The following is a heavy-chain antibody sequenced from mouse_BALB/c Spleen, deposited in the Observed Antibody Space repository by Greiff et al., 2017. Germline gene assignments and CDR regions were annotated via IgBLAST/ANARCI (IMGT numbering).Heavy chain of an antibody. CDR3: ARSPYGSGYWYFDV. J-gene: IGHJ1*01. Sequence: EVKVEESGPSLVKPSQTLSLTCSVTGDSITSGYWNWIRKFPGNKLEYMGYISYSGSTYYNPSLKSRISITRDTSKNQYYLQLNSVTTEDTATYYCARSPYGSGYWYFDVWGAGTTVTVSS. D-gene: IGHD1-1*01. V-gene: IGHV3-8*02. CDR2: ISYSGST. CDR1: GDSITSGY.